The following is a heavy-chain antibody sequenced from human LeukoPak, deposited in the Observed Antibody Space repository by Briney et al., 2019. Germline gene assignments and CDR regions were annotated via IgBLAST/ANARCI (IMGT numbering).Heavy chain of an antibody. Sequence: GGSLRLSCAASGFTFSSYGMHWVRQAPGKGLEWVAVISYDGSNKYYADSVKGRFTISRDNSKNTLYLQMNSLRAEDTAVYYCAKSVGGIAVASGYWGQGTLVTVSS. CDR1: GFTFSSYG. CDR2: ISYDGSNK. J-gene: IGHJ4*02. V-gene: IGHV3-30*18. D-gene: IGHD6-19*01. CDR3: AKSVGGIAVASGY.